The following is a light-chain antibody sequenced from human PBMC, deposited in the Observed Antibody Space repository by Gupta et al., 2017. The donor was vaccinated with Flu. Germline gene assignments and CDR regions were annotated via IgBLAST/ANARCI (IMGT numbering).Light chain of an antibody. V-gene: IGLV6-57*01. CDR3: QSYDSSDHVV. CDR1: SGSIASNY. CDR2: DDS. J-gene: IGLJ2*01. Sequence: NFMLTQPHSVSESPGKTVTISCTRSSGSIASNYVHWYQQRPGSSPISLIYDDSERPSGVPDRFSGSIDSSSNSASLTISGLKTEDEAHYYCQSYDSSDHVVFGEGTKLTVL.